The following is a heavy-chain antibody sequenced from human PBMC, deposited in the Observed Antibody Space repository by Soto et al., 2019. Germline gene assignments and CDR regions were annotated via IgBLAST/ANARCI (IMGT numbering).Heavy chain of an antibody. D-gene: IGHD1-26*01. CDR1: GYTFTGYS. CDR3: SPSNGSLRFQH. V-gene: IGHV1-2*02. J-gene: IGHJ1*01. Sequence: ASVKVSCKASGYTFTGYSMHWVRQAPGQGLEWMGWINPNSGGTNYAQRLHGRVTMTRDTSISTAYMELSRLGSDDTAVYYCSPSNGSLRFQHWGQATLVTVSS. CDR2: INPNSGGT.